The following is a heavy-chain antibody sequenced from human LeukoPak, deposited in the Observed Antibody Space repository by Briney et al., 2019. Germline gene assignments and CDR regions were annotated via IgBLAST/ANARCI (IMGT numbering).Heavy chain of an antibody. CDR1: GYTVTSYG. CDR2: ITTYNGNT. J-gene: IGHJ4*02. CDR3: AREPRTSCCYSGY. V-gene: IGHV1-18*01. D-gene: IGHD2-2*01. Sequence: ASVKVSCKASGYTVTSYGIIWVRQAPGQGLEWMGWITTYNGNTNYAQKLQGRVTMTTDTSTTTAYMELRSLRSDDTAVYYCAREPRTSCCYSGYWGQGTLVTVSS.